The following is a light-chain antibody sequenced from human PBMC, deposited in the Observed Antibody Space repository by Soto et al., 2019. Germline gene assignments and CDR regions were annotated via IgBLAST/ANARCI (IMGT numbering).Light chain of an antibody. CDR1: QSVTTY. CDR3: QQRSNWPPIIT. J-gene: IGKJ4*01. V-gene: IGKV3-11*01. CDR2: DAS. Sequence: EIVLTQSPATLSLSPGERATLSCRASQSVTTYLAWYQQKPGQAPRLLIYDASNRAPGIPARFSGSGSGTDFTLTVGSLEPEDSALYYCQQRSNWPPIITFGGGTKVDIK.